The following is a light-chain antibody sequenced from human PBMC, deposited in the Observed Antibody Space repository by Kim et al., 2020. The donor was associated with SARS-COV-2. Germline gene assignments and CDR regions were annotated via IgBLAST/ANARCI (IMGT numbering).Light chain of an antibody. CDR1: STAFGGYNE. CDR2: DVS. Sequence: VTDDCTGSSTAFGGYNEVSWHQQHPGKAPKVMIYDVSKRPSGVPDRFSGSKSGNTASLTISGLQAEDEADYYCCSYAGSYNWVFGGGTQLTVL. J-gene: IGLJ3*02. CDR3: CSYAGSYNWV. V-gene: IGLV2-11*01.